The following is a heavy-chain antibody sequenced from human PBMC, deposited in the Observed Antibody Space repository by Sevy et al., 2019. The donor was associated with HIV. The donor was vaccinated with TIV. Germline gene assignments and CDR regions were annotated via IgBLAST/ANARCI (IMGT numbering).Heavy chain of an antibody. CDR2: IRSKAYGEAT. V-gene: IGHV3-49*03. CDR1: GFTFGDYA. Sequence: GGSLRLSCTGSGFTFGDYARIWFRQAPGMGLEWVGFIRSKAYGEATEYAASVKGRFTISRDDSKSIADLQMNSLKTEDTAVSYCTRGYYYDSSGYSDYWGQGTLVTVSS. J-gene: IGHJ4*02. D-gene: IGHD3-22*01. CDR3: TRGYYYDSSGYSDY.